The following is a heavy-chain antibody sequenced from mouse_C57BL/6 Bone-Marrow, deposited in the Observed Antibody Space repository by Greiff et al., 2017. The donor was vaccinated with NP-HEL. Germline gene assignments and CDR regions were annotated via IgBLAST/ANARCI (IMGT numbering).Heavy chain of an antibody. D-gene: IGHD1-1*01. CDR2: IYPRSGNT. CDR1: GYTFTSYG. V-gene: IGHV1-81*01. CDR3: ARWDTTVVAGRNAMDY. Sequence: QVQLQQSGAELARPGASVKLSCKASGYTFTSYGISWVKQRTGQGLEWIGEIYPRSGNTYYNEKFKGKATLTADKSSSTAYMELRSLTSEDSAVYFCARWDTTVVAGRNAMDYWGQGTSVTVSS. J-gene: IGHJ4*01.